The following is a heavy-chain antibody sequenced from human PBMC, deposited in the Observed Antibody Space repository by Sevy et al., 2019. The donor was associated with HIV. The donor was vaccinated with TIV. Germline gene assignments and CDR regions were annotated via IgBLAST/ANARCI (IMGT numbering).Heavy chain of an antibody. Sequence: GGSLRLSCAASGFTFSSYWVSWVRQAPGKGLEWVANIKQDGSEKYYVDSVKGRFTISRDNAKNSLYLQMNSLRAEDTAVYYCARARIAARSYYFDYWGQGTLVTVSS. V-gene: IGHV3-7*01. CDR3: ARARIAARSYYFDY. CDR2: IKQDGSEK. CDR1: GFTFSSYW. J-gene: IGHJ4*02. D-gene: IGHD6-6*01.